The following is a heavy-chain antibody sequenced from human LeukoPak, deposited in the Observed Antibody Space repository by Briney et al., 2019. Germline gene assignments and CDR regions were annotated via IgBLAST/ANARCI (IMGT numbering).Heavy chain of an antibody. CDR1: GYSFTSYW. CDR3: ARPTQWYYYDSSGYPLVIDY. V-gene: IGHV5-51*01. D-gene: IGHD3-22*01. CDR2: IYPGDSDT. Sequence: GESLKISCKGSGYSFTSYWIGWVRQMPGKGLEWMGIIYPGDSDTRYSPSFQGQVTISADKSISTAYLQWSSLKASDTAMYYCARPTQWYYYDSSGYPLVIDYWGQGTLVTVSS. J-gene: IGHJ4*02.